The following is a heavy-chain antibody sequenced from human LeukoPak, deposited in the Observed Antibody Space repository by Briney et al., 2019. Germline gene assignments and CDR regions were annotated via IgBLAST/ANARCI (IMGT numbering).Heavy chain of an antibody. CDR2: INHSGST. J-gene: IGHJ4*02. CDR3: ASSDFWTRTTFYC. Sequence: SETQSLTCAVYGGSFSGYYWSWIRQPPGKGLEWIGEINHSGSTNYNPSLKSRVTISVDTSKNQFSLKLSSVTAADTAVYYCASSDFWTRTTFYCCVQGTLVTVSS. V-gene: IGHV4-34*01. CDR1: GGSFSGYY. D-gene: IGHD3/OR15-3a*01.